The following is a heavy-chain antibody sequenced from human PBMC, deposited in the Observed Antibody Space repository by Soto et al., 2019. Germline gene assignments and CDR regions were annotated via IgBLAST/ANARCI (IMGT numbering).Heavy chain of an antibody. D-gene: IGHD3-9*01. Sequence: SETLSRTCTVSGGSISSYYWSWIRQPPGKGLEWIGYIYYSGSTNYNPSLKSRVTTSVDTSKNQFSLKLSSVTAADTAVYYCARALILTGYYIHDAFDIWRQGTMVTVSS. V-gene: IGHV4-59*01. CDR1: GGSISSYY. J-gene: IGHJ3*02. CDR3: ARALILTGYYIHDAFDI. CDR2: IYYSGST.